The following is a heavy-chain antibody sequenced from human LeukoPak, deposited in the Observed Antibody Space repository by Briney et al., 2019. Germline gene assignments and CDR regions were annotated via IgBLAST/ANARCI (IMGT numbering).Heavy chain of an antibody. D-gene: IGHD6-13*01. V-gene: IGHV1-18*01. J-gene: IGHJ4*02. CDR2: ISGYNGHT. CDR3: AREREAAAGTFDY. Sequence: ASVKVSCKASGYTFTNYGVTWVRQAPGQGLEWMGWISGYNGHTNYAQKIQGRVTMTTDTSTSTAYMELSSLRSEDTAVYYCAREREAAAGTFDYWGQGTLVTVSS. CDR1: GYTFTNYG.